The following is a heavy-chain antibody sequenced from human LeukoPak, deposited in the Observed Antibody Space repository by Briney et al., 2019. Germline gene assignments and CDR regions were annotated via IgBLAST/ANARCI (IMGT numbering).Heavy chain of an antibody. J-gene: IGHJ6*02. D-gene: IGHD3-22*01. CDR2: IIPILGIA. V-gene: IGHV1-69*04. Sequence: GASVRVSCKASGGTFSSYAISWVRQAPGQGPEWMGRIIPILGIANYAQKFQGRVTMTRDASTSTVYMELSSLRSEDTAVYYCARTGLYDSSGYYYVSAWYYGMDVWGQGTTVTVSS. CDR1: GGTFSSYA. CDR3: ARTGLYDSSGYYYVSAWYYGMDV.